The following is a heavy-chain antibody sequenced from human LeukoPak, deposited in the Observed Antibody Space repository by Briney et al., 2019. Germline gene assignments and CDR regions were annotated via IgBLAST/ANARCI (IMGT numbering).Heavy chain of an antibody. D-gene: IGHD3-9*01. Sequence: GGSLRLSCAASGFTFSSYGMHWVRQAPGKGLEWVAVISYDGSNKYYADSVKGRFTISRDNSKNTLYLQMNSLRAEDTAVYYCAKDPQPLRYFDWLLWGIDYWGQGTLVTVSS. CDR1: GFTFSSYG. CDR2: ISYDGSNK. J-gene: IGHJ4*02. CDR3: AKDPQPLRYFDWLLWGIDY. V-gene: IGHV3-30*18.